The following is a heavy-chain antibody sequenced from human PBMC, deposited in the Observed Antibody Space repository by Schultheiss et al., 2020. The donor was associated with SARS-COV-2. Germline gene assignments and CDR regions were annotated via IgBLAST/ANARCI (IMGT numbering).Heavy chain of an antibody. CDR2: IYYSGST. Sequence: SQTLSLTCTVSGGSISSSSYYWRWIRQPPGKGLEWIGYIYYSGSTNYNPSLKSRVTISVDTSKNQFSLKLSSVTAADTAVYYCASAVPPTTLVKYWGQGTLVTVSS. CDR1: GGSISSSSYY. J-gene: IGHJ4*02. D-gene: IGHD1-7*01. V-gene: IGHV4-61*01. CDR3: ASAVPPTTLVKY.